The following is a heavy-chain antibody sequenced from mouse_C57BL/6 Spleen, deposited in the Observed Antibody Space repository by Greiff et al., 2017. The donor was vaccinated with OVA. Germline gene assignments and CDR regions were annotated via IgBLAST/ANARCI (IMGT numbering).Heavy chain of an antibody. V-gene: IGHV2-2*01. J-gene: IGHJ4*01. Sequence: VKLQESGPGLVQPSQSLSITCTVSGFSLTSYGVHWVRQSPGKGLEWLGVIWSGGSTDYNAAFISRLSISKDNSKSQVFFKMNSLQADDTAIYYCARNMIYYDYDGHYYAMDYWGQGTSVTVSS. CDR3: ARNMIYYDYDGHYYAMDY. D-gene: IGHD2-4*01. CDR1: GFSLTSYG. CDR2: IWSGGST.